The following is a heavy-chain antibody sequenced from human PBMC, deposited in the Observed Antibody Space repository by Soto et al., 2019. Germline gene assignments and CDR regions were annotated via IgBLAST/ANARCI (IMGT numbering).Heavy chain of an antibody. CDR2: ISGSGGST. CDR3: EKLSVNNYLDP. J-gene: IGHJ5*02. V-gene: IGHV3-23*01. D-gene: IGHD4-4*01. CDR1: GFTFSSYA. Sequence: GGSLRLSCAASGFTFSSYAMSWVRQAPGKGLEWVSAISGSGGSTYYADSVKGRFTISRDNSNNTVYLQMNSLRAEDTAVFYCEKLSVNNYLDPWGPGNLVTVSS.